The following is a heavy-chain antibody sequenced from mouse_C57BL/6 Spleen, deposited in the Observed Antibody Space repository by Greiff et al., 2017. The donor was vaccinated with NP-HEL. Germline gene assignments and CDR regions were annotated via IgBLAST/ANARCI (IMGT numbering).Heavy chain of an antibody. CDR2: IWSGGST. J-gene: IGHJ2*01. CDR1: GFSLTSYG. V-gene: IGHV2-2*01. D-gene: IGHD2-4*01. CDR3: ARCDYDYDDGGYYFDY. Sequence: QVQLKESGPGLVQPSQSLSITCTVSGFSLTSYGVHWVRQSPGKGLEWLGVIWSGGSTDYNAAFISRLSISKDNSKSQVFFKMNSLQADDTAIYYCARCDYDYDDGGYYFDYWGQGTTLTVSS.